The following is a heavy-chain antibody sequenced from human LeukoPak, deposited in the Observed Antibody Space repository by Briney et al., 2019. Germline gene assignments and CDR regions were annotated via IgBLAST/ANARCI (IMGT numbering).Heavy chain of an antibody. CDR1: GYTFTSYG. CDR3: ARESSGWYY. D-gene: IGHD6-19*01. Sequence: ASVKVSCKASGYTFTSYGISWVRQAPGQGLEWMGWMNPNSGNTGYAQKFQGRVTITRNTSISTAYMELSSLRSEDTAVYYCARESSGWYYWGQGTLVTVSS. J-gene: IGHJ4*02. CDR2: MNPNSGNT. V-gene: IGHV1-8*03.